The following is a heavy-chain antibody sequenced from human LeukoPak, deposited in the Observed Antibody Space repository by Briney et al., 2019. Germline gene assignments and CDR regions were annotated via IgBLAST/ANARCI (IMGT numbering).Heavy chain of an antibody. CDR3: ARDGYSYYDY. CDR1: GDSLSSNSAA. J-gene: IGHJ4*02. Sequence: SQTLSLTCAISGDSLSSNSAAWNWIRQSPSRGLECLGRTYYRSKWCNDYAVSVNSRITITPDTSKNQFPLQLNSVTPEDTGVYYCARDGYSYYDYWGQGTLVTVSS. CDR2: TYYRSKWCN. V-gene: IGHV6-1*01. D-gene: IGHD5-18*01.